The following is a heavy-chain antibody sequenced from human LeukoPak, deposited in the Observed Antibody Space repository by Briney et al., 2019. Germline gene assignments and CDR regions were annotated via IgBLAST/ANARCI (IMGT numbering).Heavy chain of an antibody. J-gene: IGHJ6*04. CDR3: AELGITMIGGV. D-gene: IGHD3-10*02. CDR2: ISYDGSNK. Sequence: GGSLRLSCAASGFTFSSYAVHWVRQAPGKGLEWVAVISYDGSNKYYADSVKGRFTISRDNSKNTLYLQTNSLRAEDTAVYYCAELGITMIGGVWGKGTTVTISS. CDR1: GFTFSSYA. V-gene: IGHV3-30*04.